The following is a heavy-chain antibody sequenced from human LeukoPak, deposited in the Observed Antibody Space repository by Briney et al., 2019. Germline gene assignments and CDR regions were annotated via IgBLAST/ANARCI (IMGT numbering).Heavy chain of an antibody. CDR1: GYTFTSYG. D-gene: IGHD3-22*01. Sequence: ASVTVSCKASGYTFTSYGISWVRQAPGQGLEWMGWISAYNGNTNYARKLQGRVTMTTDTSTSTAYMELRSLRSDDTAVYYCARRSYYYDSSGYYYAFDYWGQGTLVTVSS. CDR2: ISAYNGNT. V-gene: IGHV1-18*01. J-gene: IGHJ4*02. CDR3: ARRSYYYDSSGYYYAFDY.